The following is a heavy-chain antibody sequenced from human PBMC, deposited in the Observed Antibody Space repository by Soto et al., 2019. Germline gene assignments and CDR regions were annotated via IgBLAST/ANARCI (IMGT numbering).Heavy chain of an antibody. D-gene: IGHD2-2*01. Sequence: QVQLVQSVAEVKKPGSSVKVSCKASGGTFSSYAISWVRQAPGQGLEWMGGIIPIFGTANYAQKFQGRVTITADESTSTAYMELSSLRSEDTAVYYCARPLGYCSSTSCQYDYWGQGTLVTVSS. CDR3: ARPLGYCSSTSCQYDY. CDR1: GGTFSSYA. CDR2: IIPIFGTA. J-gene: IGHJ4*02. V-gene: IGHV1-69*01.